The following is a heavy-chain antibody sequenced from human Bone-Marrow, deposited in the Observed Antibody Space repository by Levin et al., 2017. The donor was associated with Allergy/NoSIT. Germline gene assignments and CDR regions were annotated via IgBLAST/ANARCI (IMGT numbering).Heavy chain of an antibody. CDR2: IHPSGDRT. CDR3: VREGEGYKNFDH. J-gene: IGHJ4*02. D-gene: IGHD5-24*01. V-gene: IGHV1-46*01. CDR1: GFIFSNYF. Sequence: ASVKVSCKASGFIFSNYFMHCVRQAPGQGLEWMGLIHPSGDRTSYAEKFQGRVTLTRDTSTSTVYMEVSSLISEDTAVYYCVREGEGYKNFDHWGQGTLVIVS.